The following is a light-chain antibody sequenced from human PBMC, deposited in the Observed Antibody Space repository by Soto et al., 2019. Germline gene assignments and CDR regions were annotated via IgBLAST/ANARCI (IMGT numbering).Light chain of an antibody. CDR2: EES. CDR1: QAITNN. Sequence: DIHLTQSPSSLSASVGDRVTITCRASQAITNNLAWYQQKPGNPPKLLIYEESTLHSGVPSRFSGRKVGTQFILTIDSLQPEDFATYYFQQVKSYPRTFGGGTKVEIK. J-gene: IGKJ4*01. CDR3: QQVKSYPRT. V-gene: IGKV1-9*01.